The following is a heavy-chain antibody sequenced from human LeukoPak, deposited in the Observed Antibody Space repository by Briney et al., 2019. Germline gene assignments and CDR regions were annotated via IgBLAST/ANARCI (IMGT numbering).Heavy chain of an antibody. Sequence: ASVKVSCKASGYTFTSYGISWVRQAPGQGLEWVGWISAYNGNTNYAQKLQGRVTMTTDTSTSTAYMELRSLRSDDTAVYYCARVAARYYYYGMDVWGQGTTVTVSS. J-gene: IGHJ6*02. D-gene: IGHD2-15*01. CDR3: ARVAARYYYYGMDV. V-gene: IGHV1-18*01. CDR1: GYTFTSYG. CDR2: ISAYNGNT.